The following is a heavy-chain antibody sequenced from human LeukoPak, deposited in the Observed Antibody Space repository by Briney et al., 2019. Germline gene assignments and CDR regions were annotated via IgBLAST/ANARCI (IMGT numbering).Heavy chain of an antibody. D-gene: IGHD5-12*01. CDR2: ISVYNGNK. CDR3: ARDRDPYSGYPYGMDV. Sequence: GASVTVSRTASGYTFTTYGSSWVRQAPGQGREWLGWISVYNGNKNHYRELQGRVAITTDTSTSTAYMELRTLRSADTAVYYCARDRDPYSGYPYGMDVWGQGTTVTVSS. V-gene: IGHV1-18*01. CDR1: GYTFTTYG. J-gene: IGHJ6*02.